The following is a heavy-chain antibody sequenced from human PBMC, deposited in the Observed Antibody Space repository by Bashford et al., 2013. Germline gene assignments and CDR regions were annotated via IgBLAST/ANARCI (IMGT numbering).Heavy chain of an antibody. CDR2: VNPNTGVT. D-gene: IGHD6-19*01. CDR3: ARDWGRGWSFDY. Sequence: WVRQAPGQGLEWMGWVNPNTGVTKSAQKFHDRVTMTRDRSISTAYMELSRLKSDDTAVYYCARDWGRGWSFDYWGQGTLVTVSS. J-gene: IGHJ4*02. V-gene: IGHV1-2*02.